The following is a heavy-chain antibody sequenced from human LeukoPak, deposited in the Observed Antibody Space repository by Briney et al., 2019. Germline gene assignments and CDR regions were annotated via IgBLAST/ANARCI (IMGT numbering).Heavy chain of an antibody. CDR1: GFTFSNYW. D-gene: IGHD6-13*01. Sequence: GGSLRLSCAASGFTFSNYWMNWVRQAPGKGLEWVTNIKQDGREKYYVDSVKGRFTISRDNSKNTLYLQMNSLRAEDTAVYYCAKELKYSSSWYYFDYWGQGTLVTVSS. CDR2: IKQDGREK. V-gene: IGHV3-7*01. J-gene: IGHJ4*02. CDR3: AKELKYSSSWYYFDY.